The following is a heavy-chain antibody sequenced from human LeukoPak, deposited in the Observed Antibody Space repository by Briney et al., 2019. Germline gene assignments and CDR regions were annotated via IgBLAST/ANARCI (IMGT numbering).Heavy chain of an antibody. V-gene: IGHV1-46*01. CDR2: INPSGGST. Sequence: VASVKVSCKASGYTFTRYFIHCVRQAPGRGLEWMGTINPSGGSTGYAQKFQGRVTMTRDTSTSTVYMELSSLRSEDTAVYYCAREGGGGIDIEPSFDYWGQGTLVTVSS. J-gene: IGHJ4*02. CDR1: GYTFTRYF. CDR3: AREGGGGIDIEPSFDY. D-gene: IGHD2-15*01.